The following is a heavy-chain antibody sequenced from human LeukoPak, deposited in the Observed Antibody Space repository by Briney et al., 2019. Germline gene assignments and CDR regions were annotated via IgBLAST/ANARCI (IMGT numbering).Heavy chain of an antibody. CDR2: ISSYDGNT. J-gene: IGHJ6*03. V-gene: IGHV1-18*01. Sequence: GASVKVSCKAYGYTFTSYGISWVRQAPGQGLEWMGWISSYDGNTKYGQKVQGRVTMTTDTSTSTAYMELRSLGSDDTAVYYCARSDSAHFDWFSTHSYYMDVWGKGTTVTVSS. CDR1: GYTFTSYG. CDR3: ARSDSAHFDWFSTHSYYMDV. D-gene: IGHD3-9*01.